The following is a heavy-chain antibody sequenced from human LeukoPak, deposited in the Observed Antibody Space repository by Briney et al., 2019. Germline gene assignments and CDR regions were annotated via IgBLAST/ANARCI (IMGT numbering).Heavy chain of an antibody. V-gene: IGHV3-23*01. CDR3: AKDKGLIPAAIRWDY. CDR2: ISSSGINT. CDR1: GFTFSSYA. D-gene: IGHD2-2*02. J-gene: IGHJ4*02. Sequence: GGSLRLSCAASGFTFSSYAMSWVRQAPGKGLEWVSAISSSGINTYYADSVKGRFTISRDNSKNTLYLQMNSLMNSLRAEDTAVYYCAKDKGLIPAAIRWDYWGQGTLVTVSS.